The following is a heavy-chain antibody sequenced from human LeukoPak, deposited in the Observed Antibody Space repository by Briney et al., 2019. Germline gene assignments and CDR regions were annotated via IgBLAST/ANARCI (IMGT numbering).Heavy chain of an antibody. V-gene: IGHV4-34*01. CDR3: ARGNRDIYDFWSGYYKTKPNWFDP. Sequence: SETLSLTCAVYGGSFSGYYWSWIRQPPGKGLEWIGEINHSGSTNYNPSLKSRVAISVDTSKNQFSLKLSSVTAADTAVYYCARGNRDIYDFWSGYYKTKPNWFDPWGQGTLVTVSS. CDR2: INHSGST. CDR1: GGSFSGYY. D-gene: IGHD3-3*01. J-gene: IGHJ5*02.